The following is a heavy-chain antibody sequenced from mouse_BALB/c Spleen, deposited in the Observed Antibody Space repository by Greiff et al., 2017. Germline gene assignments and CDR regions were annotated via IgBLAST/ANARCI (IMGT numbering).Heavy chain of an antibody. V-gene: IGHV5-12-1*01. D-gene: IGHD2-4*01. CDR2: ISSGGGST. CDR1: GFAFSSYD. J-gene: IGHJ3*01. Sequence: EVKLVESGGGLVKPGGSLKLSCAASGFAFSSYDMSWVRQTPEKRLEWVAYISSGGGSTYYPDTVKGRFTISRDNAKNTLYLQMSSLKSEDTAMYYCARRSYYEKFAYWGQGTLVTVSA. CDR3: ARRSYYEKFAY.